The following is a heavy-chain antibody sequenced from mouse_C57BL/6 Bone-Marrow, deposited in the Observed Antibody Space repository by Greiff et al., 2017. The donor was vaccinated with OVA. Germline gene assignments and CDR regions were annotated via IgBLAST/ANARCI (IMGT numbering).Heavy chain of an antibody. V-gene: IGHV1-53*01. J-gene: IGHJ2*01. CDR2: INPGNGGT. CDR3: VIDYDLDYFDY. D-gene: IGHD2-4*01. CDR1: GYTFTSYW. Sequence: QVQLQQPGTELVKPGASVKLSCKASGYTFTSYWLNWVKQRPGQGLEWIGNINPGNGGTNYNEKFKSKATLTVDTSSSTAYMQLSSLTSEDSAVYYCVIDYDLDYFDYWGQGTTLTVSS.